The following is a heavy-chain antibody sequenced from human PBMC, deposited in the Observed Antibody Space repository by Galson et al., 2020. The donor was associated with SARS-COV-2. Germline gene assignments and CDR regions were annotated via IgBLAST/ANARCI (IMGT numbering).Heavy chain of an antibody. CDR3: ARQNIMGATSFDS. Sequence: ETSETLSLTCTVSGGSISSHGYYWGWIRQPPGKGLEWIASLYYGGSTYYSESLKSRLSISADTSENQFTLKVFSLTAADTAVYFCARQNIMGATSFDSWGQGTLVTVSS. V-gene: IGHV4-39*01. CDR2: LYYGGST. CDR1: GGSISSHGYY. J-gene: IGHJ4*02. D-gene: IGHD3-16*01.